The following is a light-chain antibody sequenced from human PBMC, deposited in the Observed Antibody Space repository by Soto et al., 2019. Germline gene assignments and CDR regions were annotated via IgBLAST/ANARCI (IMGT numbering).Light chain of an antibody. V-gene: IGKV1-5*01. CDR1: QSIRNL. CDR3: HQYNTYPLT. Sequence: DIQLTQSPSTLSAAVGDSVTITCRASQSIRNLLAWYQQKPGKAPKLLIYAASTLQTGVPSRFSGSGSGTEFTLTISSLQPEDFATYYCHQYNTYPLTFGQGTRLEI. J-gene: IGKJ5*01. CDR2: AAS.